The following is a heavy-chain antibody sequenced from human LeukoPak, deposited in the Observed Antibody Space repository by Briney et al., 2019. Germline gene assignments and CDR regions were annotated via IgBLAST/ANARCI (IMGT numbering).Heavy chain of an antibody. CDR3: ARGSWMATYFDY. CDR1: GFTFSSYA. Sequence: GGSLRLSCAASGFTFSSYAMSWVRQAPGKGLEWVSAISGSGGSTYYADSVKGRFTISRDNSKNTLYLQMNSLRAEDTAVYYCARGSWMATYFDYWGQGTLVTVSS. J-gene: IGHJ4*02. D-gene: IGHD5-24*01. CDR2: ISGSGGST. V-gene: IGHV3-23*01.